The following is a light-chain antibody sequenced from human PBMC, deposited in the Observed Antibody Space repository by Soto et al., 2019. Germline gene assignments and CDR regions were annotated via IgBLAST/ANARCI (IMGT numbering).Light chain of an antibody. CDR1: QSISRD. J-gene: IGKJ1*01. V-gene: IGKV3-15*01. CDR3: QQYYNWPRT. CDR2: GAS. Sequence: EIVMTQSPATLSVSPGERATLSCRASQSISRDLAWYQQKPGQAPRLLIFGASARPTGIPARISGSGSGTEFTLTISSLRSEDFAVYFCQQYYNWPRTFGQGTKVDIK.